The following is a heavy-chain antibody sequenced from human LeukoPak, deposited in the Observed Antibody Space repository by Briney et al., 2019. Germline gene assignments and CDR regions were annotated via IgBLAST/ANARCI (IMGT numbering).Heavy chain of an antibody. V-gene: IGHV5-51*01. CDR1: GYIFTTYW. Sequence: GESLKISCKGSGYIFTTYWIGWVRQMPGKGLEWMGIIYPSDSDTRYSPSFQGQATISADKSITTAYLQWSSLKASDTAMYYCARHRCGGYGDYVTAGDYWGQGTLVTVSS. CDR2: IYPSDSDT. CDR3: ARHRCGGYGDYVTAGDY. J-gene: IGHJ4*02. D-gene: IGHD4-17*01.